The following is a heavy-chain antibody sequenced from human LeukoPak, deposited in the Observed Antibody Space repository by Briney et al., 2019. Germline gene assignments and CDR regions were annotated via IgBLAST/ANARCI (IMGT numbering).Heavy chain of an antibody. CDR3: ARGKGEFYYDSSGSFTFDY. CDR1: GGSFSGYY. CDR2: INHSGST. J-gene: IGHJ4*02. D-gene: IGHD3-22*01. V-gene: IGHV4-34*01. Sequence: LETLSLTCAVYGGSFSGYYWSWIRQPPGKGLEWIGEINHSGSTNYNPSLKSRVTISVDTSKNQFSLKLSSETAADTAVYYCARGKGEFYYDSSGSFTFDYWGQGTLVTVSS.